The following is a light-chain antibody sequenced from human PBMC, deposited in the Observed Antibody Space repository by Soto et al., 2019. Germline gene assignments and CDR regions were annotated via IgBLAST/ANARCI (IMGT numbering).Light chain of an antibody. J-gene: IGKJ5*01. CDR3: QQYVSSPIT. CDR1: QSVSSSY. Sequence: EIVLTQSPGTLSLSPGERATLSCRASQSVSSSYLAWYQQKPGQAPRLLIYGASSRATGIPDRFSGSGSGTDFTLTISRLEPEDCAVYYCQQYVSSPITFRQGTRLEIK. CDR2: GAS. V-gene: IGKV3-20*01.